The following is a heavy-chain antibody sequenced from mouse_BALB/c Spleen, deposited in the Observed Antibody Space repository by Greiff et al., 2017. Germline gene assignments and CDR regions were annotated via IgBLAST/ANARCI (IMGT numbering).Heavy chain of an antibody. Sequence: QVQLKESGAELAKPGASVKMSCKASGYTFPSYWMHWVKQRPGQGLEWIGYINPSTGYTEYNQKFKDKATLTADTSSSTAYMQLSSLTSEDSAVYYCARRTSAVVDYYAMDYWGQGTSVTVSS. V-gene: IGHV1-7*01. CDR2: INPSTGYT. J-gene: IGHJ4*01. D-gene: IGHD1-1*01. CDR3: ARRTSAVVDYYAMDY. CDR1: GYTFPSYW.